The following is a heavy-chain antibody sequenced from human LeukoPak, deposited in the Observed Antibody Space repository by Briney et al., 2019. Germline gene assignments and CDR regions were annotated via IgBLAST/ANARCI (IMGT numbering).Heavy chain of an antibody. D-gene: IGHD4-17*01. J-gene: IGHJ4*02. CDR2: ISSNGGRT. CDR1: GFTFSSYA. CDR3: VTTTVTTFDY. Sequence: GGSLRLSCSASGFTFSSYAMYGVRQAPGKGLEYVSVISSNGGRTYYADSVKGRFTISRDNSKNTLYLQMSSLRAEDTAVYYCVTTTVTTFDYWGQGALVTVSS. V-gene: IGHV3-64D*06.